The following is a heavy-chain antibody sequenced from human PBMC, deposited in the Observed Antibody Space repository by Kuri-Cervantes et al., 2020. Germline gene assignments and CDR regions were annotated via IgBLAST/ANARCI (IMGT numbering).Heavy chain of an antibody. Sequence: LSLTCAASGFTFSDHYMSWIRQAPGKGLEWVSYISSSGSTIYYADSVKGRFTISRDNAKNSLYLQMNSLRAEDTAVYYCARDSGSRDYYYYYGMDVWGQGTTVTVSS. CDR1: GFTFSDHY. V-gene: IGHV3-11*01. D-gene: IGHD1-26*01. CDR3: ARDSGSRDYYYYYGMDV. J-gene: IGHJ6*02. CDR2: ISSSGSTI.